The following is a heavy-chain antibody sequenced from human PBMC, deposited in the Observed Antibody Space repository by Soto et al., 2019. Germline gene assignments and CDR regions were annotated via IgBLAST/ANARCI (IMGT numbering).Heavy chain of an antibody. CDR2: IYWDDDK. Sequence: SGPRLVNPTQILTLTWTFSGVSLSTSGVGVGWIRQPPGKALEWLALIYWDDDKRYSPSLKSRLTITKDTSKNQVALTMTNMDPVATATYYCAPRRGDLLTGHYYFDCWGQGTLVTVSS. D-gene: IGHD3-9*01. V-gene: IGHV2-5*02. CDR1: GVSLSTSGVG. CDR3: APRRGDLLTGHYYFDC. J-gene: IGHJ4*02.